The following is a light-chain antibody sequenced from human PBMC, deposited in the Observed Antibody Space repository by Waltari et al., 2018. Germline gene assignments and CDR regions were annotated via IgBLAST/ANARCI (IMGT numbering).Light chain of an antibody. CDR2: EVN. V-gene: IGLV2-8*01. CDR1: SSDVGGYNY. CDR3: TSYAGSHNWV. Sequence: QSALTQPPSASGSPGQSVTISCTGTSSDVGGYNYVSWYQHHPGKAPKLMISEVNKRPPGVPARFSRSKSGNTASLPVSGLQADDEADYYCTSYAGSHNWVFGGGTKLTVL. J-gene: IGLJ2*01.